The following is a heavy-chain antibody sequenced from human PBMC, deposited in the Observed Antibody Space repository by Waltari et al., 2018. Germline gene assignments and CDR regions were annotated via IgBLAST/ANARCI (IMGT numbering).Heavy chain of an antibody. CDR2: IKQDGSQK. J-gene: IGHJ4*02. D-gene: IGHD6-13*01. CDR1: GFTISSYW. Sequence: EVQVVESGGGLVQPGGSLRLSCAASGFTISSYWMSWVRQAPGKGLEWVANIKQDGSQKDDVGSVKGRFATSRDNAKNSLYLQMNSLRAEDTAVYYCTSHSSSSEGGHWGQGTLVTVSS. CDR3: TSHSSSSEGGH. V-gene: IGHV3-7*02.